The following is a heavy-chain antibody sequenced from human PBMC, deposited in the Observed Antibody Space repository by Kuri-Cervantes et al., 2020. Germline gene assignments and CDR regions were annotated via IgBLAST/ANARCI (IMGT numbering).Heavy chain of an antibody. V-gene: IGHV1-8*01. J-gene: IGHJ6*02. CDR1: GYTFTSYD. CDR3: ARVRVYDSSGYYYSRDYYYYGMDV. Sequence: ASVKVSCKASGYTFTSYDINWVRQATGQGLEWMGWMNPNSGNTGYAQKFQGRVTMTRNTPISTAYMELSSLRSEDTAVYYCARVRVYDSSGYYYSRDYYYYGMDVWGQGTTVTVSS. D-gene: IGHD3-22*01. CDR2: MNPNSGNT.